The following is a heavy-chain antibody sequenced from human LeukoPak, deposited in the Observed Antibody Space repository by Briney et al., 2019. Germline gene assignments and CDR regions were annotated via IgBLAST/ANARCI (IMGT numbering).Heavy chain of an antibody. V-gene: IGHV5-51*01. CDR1: GFSFTSYW. CDR3: ARRATVRDYGMDV. J-gene: IGHJ6*02. D-gene: IGHD4-11*01. CDR2: IYPGDSDT. Sequence: GESLKISCMGSGFSFTSYWVGWVRQMPGKGLEWMGIIYPGDSDTRYSPSFQGQVTISADKSISTAYLQWSSLKASDTAMYYCARRATVRDYGMDVWGQGTTVTVSS.